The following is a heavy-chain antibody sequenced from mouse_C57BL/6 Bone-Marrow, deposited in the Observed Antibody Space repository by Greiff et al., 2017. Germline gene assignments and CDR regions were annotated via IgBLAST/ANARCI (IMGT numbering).Heavy chain of an antibody. Sequence: EVQVVESGGDLVKPGGSLKLSCAASGFTFSSYGMSWVRPTPDKRLEWVATISSGGSYTYYPDSVKGRFTISRDNAKNTLYLQMSSLKSEDTAMYYCARLRDYFDYWGQGTTLTVSS. CDR2: ISSGGSYT. CDR3: ARLRDYFDY. J-gene: IGHJ2*01. V-gene: IGHV5-6*01. D-gene: IGHD1-1*01. CDR1: GFTFSSYG.